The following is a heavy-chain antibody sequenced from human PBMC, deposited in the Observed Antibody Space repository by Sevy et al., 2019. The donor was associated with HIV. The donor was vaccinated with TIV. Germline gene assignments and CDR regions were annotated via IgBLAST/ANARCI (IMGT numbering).Heavy chain of an antibody. CDR1: GDSVSSNSAA. V-gene: IGHV6-1*01. CDR2: TYYRSKWYN. J-gene: IGHJ2*01. Sequence: KQSQTLSLTCAISGDSVSSNSAAWNWIRQSPSRGLEWLGRTYYRSKWYNDYAVSVESRITINPDTSKNQFYLQLNLVTPGDTAVYYCARSGVAAAGKGIYWYFDLWGRGTLVTVSS. D-gene: IGHD6-13*01. CDR3: ARSGVAAAGKGIYWYFDL.